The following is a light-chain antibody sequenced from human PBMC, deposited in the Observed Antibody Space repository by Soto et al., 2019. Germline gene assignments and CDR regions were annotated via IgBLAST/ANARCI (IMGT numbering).Light chain of an antibody. J-gene: IGLJ2*01. Sequence: QSVLTQPASVSGSPGQSITISCTGTSNDLGSYNLVSWYQQHPGKAPKLMIYEGIKRPSGVSNRFSASKSGNTASLTLSGLQAEDEADYYCCSYAGSSTFVFGGGTHLTVL. CDR3: CSYAGSSTFV. CDR1: SNDLGSYNL. CDR2: EGI. V-gene: IGLV2-23*03.